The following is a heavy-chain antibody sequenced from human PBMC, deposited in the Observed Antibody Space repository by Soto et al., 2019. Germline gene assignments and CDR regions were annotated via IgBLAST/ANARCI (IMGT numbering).Heavy chain of an antibody. CDR2: INHSGST. D-gene: IGHD4-17*01. CDR3: ARGRTGGTTVTTNYGMDV. V-gene: IGHV4-34*01. J-gene: IGHJ6*02. CDR1: GGSFSGYY. Sequence: SETLSLTCAVYGGSFSGYYWSWIRQPPGKGREWIGAINHSGSTNYNPSLKSRVTISVEPSKNQFPLKLSSVTAADTAVYYCARGRTGGTTVTTNYGMDVWGQRTTVTVSS.